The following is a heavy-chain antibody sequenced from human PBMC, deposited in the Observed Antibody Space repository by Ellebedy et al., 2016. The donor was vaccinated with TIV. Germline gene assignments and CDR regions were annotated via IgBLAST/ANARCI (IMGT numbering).Heavy chain of an antibody. D-gene: IGHD4/OR15-4a*01. Sequence: GESLKISCAASGFTFSSYSMNWVRQAPGKGLEWVSYISSSSSTIYYAASVKGRFTISRDNAKNSLYLQMNSLRAEDTAVYYCASLTSDYYYYGMDVWGQGTTVTVSS. CDR2: ISSSSSTI. CDR3: ASLTSDYYYYGMDV. J-gene: IGHJ6*02. V-gene: IGHV3-48*04. CDR1: GFTFSSYS.